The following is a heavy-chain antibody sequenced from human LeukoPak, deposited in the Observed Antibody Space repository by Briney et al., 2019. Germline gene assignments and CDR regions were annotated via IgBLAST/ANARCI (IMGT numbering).Heavy chain of an antibody. CDR3: AKDQSSGYYSSTFDY. V-gene: IGHV3-23*01. D-gene: IGHD3-22*01. Sequence: GGSLRLSCAASGFTFSSYAMSWVRQAPGKGPEWVSAISGSGGSTYYADSVKGRFTISRDNSKNTLYLQMNSLRAEDTAVYYCAKDQSSGYYSSTFDYWGQGTLVTVSS. CDR1: GFTFSSYA. CDR2: ISGSGGST. J-gene: IGHJ4*02.